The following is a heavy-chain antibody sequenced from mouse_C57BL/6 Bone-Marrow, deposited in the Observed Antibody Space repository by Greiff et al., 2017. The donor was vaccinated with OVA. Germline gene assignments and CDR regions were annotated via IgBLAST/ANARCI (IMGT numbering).Heavy chain of an antibody. CDR1: GYTFTSYW. D-gene: IGHD1-2*01. CDR3: ARPLLRYWYFDV. CDR2: IYPGSGST. J-gene: IGHJ1*03. Sequence: VQLQQPGAELVKPGASVKMSCKASGYTFTSYWITWVKQRPGQGLEWIGDIYPGSGSTNYNEKFKSKATLTVDTSSSTAYMQLSSLTSEDSAVYYCARPLLRYWYFDVWGTETTVTVSS. V-gene: IGHV1-55*01.